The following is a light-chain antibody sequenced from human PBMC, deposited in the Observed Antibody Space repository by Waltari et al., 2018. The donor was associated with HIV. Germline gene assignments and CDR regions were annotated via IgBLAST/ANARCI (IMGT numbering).Light chain of an antibody. Sequence: EIVLTQSPGTLSLSPGERATLSGRASQSVTSSYLGWYQQKVGQPPRLLIYGASSRASGIPDRFSGSGSGTNFTLTISRLEPEDFAVYYCQQYGSSPGTFGQGTKLEIK. CDR1: QSVTSSY. CDR2: GAS. J-gene: IGKJ2*01. CDR3: QQYGSSPGT. V-gene: IGKV3-20*01.